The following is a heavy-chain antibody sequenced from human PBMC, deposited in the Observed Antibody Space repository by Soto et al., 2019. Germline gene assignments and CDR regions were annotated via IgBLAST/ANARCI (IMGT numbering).Heavy chain of an antibody. Sequence: GASVKVSXKASGYTFTSYGISWVRQAPGQGLEWMGWISAYNGNTNYAQKLQGRATMTTDTSTSTAYMELRSLRSADTAVYYCARDGVGIIQLWSAFGYWGQGTLVTVSS. D-gene: IGHD5-18*01. J-gene: IGHJ4*02. CDR3: ARDGVGIIQLWSAFGY. CDR1: GYTFTSYG. CDR2: ISAYNGNT. V-gene: IGHV1-18*01.